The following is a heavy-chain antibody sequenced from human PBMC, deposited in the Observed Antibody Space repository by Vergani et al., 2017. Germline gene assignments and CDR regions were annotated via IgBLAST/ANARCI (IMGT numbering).Heavy chain of an antibody. CDR2: FYTGGST. CDR1: GGSISSGSYY. V-gene: IGHV4-61*02. D-gene: IGHD6-13*01. Sequence: QVQLQESGPGLVRPSQTLSLTCTVSGGSISSGSYYWSWFRQPAGKGLEWIGRFYTGGSTSYNPSLKSRVTISVDTSKNQFSLQLSSVTAADTAVYYCARDPLYSTTWPFLLLDMDVWGQGTTVTVSS. J-gene: IGHJ6*02. CDR3: ARDPLYSTTWPFLLLDMDV.